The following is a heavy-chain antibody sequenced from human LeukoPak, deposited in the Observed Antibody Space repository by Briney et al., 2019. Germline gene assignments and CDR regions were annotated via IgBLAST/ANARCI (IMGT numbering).Heavy chain of an antibody. CDR2: ISGSGGNT. CDR1: GFTFNIYA. Sequence: GGSLRLSCAASGFTFNIYAMTWVRQAPGKGLEWVSGISGSGGNTNYADSVKGRFTISRDNSKNTLYLQMDSLRAEDTAVYYCAKDGGYCSGGTCLRRFDPWGQGTLVTVSS. CDR3: AKDGGYCSGGTCLRRFDP. V-gene: IGHV3-23*01. J-gene: IGHJ5*02. D-gene: IGHD2-15*01.